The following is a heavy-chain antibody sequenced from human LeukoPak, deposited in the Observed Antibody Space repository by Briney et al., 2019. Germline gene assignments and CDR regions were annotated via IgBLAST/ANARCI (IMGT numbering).Heavy chain of an antibody. CDR1: GGTFSSYA. CDR3: ARAGYSSSWYNWFDP. Sequence: VASVKVSCKASGGTFSSYAISWVRQAPGQGLEWMGGIIPIFGTANYAQKFQGRVTITTDESTSTAYMELSCLRSEDTAVYYCARAGYSSSWYNWFDPWGQGTLVTVSS. CDR2: IIPIFGTA. J-gene: IGHJ5*02. D-gene: IGHD6-13*01. V-gene: IGHV1-69*05.